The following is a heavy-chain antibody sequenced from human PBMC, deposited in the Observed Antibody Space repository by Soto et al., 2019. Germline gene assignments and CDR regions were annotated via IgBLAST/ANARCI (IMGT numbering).Heavy chain of an antibody. CDR1: GFTFRSYT. D-gene: IGHD1-26*01. CDR2: FSGRDATT. Sequence: EVQLSESGGGLVQPGGSLRLSCAASGFTFRSYTMSWVRQAPGKGLEWVSSFSGRDATTYYADSVKGRFTISRDNSKNKLYLQMNSLRDEDTALYFCVRTIVGDTKGGWFDPWGQGALVTVSS. J-gene: IGHJ5*02. CDR3: VRTIVGDTKGGWFDP. V-gene: IGHV3-23*01.